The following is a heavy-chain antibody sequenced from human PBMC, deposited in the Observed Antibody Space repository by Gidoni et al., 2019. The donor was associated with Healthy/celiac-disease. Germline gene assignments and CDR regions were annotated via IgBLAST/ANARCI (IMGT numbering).Heavy chain of an antibody. V-gene: IGHV3-21*01. D-gene: IGHD6-13*01. CDR3: ARDGTKYDGMDV. Sequence: EVQLVESGGGLVKPGGSLRLSCAASGFTFSSYSMNWVRQAPGKGLEWVSSISSSSSYIYYADSVKGRFTISRDNAKNSLYLQMNSLRAEDTAVYYCARDGTKYDGMDVWGQGTTVTVSS. J-gene: IGHJ6*02. CDR2: ISSSSSYI. CDR1: GFTFSSYS.